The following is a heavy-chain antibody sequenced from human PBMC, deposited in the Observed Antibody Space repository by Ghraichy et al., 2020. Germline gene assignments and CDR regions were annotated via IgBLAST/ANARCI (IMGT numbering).Heavy chain of an antibody. D-gene: IGHD3-3*01. CDR2: ISAYTGDT. Sequence: ASVKVSCKASAYTFNIYGNAFGITWVRQAPGQGLAWLGWISAYTGDTKYAQKVQGRVTMTTDKSTSTGYMELRSLRSDDTAIYYCAGSKGHFWGVPFDSWCQGTLVTVSS. CDR1: AYTFNIYGNAFG. V-gene: IGHV1-18*01. J-gene: IGHJ5*01. CDR3: AGSKGHFWGVPFDS.